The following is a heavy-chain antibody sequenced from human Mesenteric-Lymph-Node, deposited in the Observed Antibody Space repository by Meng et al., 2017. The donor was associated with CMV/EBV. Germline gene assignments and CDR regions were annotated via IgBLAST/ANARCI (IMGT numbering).Heavy chain of an antibody. Sequence: GSLRLSCTVSGGSVRSGTYYWGWIRQPPGKGLEWIGCLYYSGNTNYNPSLKSRVTISVDMSKNQFSLKLSSVTAADTAVYYCARDSGSYYDTSGYFDYGPGGGFDIWGQGTMVTVSS. D-gene: IGHD3-22*01. V-gene: IGHV4-61*01. J-gene: IGHJ3*02. CDR2: LYYSGNT. CDR3: ARDSGSYYDTSGYFDYGPGGGFDI. CDR1: GGSVRSGTYY.